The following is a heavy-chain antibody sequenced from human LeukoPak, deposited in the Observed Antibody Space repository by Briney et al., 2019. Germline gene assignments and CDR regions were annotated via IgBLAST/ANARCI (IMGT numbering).Heavy chain of an antibody. V-gene: IGHV1-46*01. CDR3: ARTYLGGIVPAANWFDP. J-gene: IGHJ5*02. CDR2: ISPSGGST. CDR1: GYTFTGYW. D-gene: IGHD2-2*01. Sequence: ASVTVSCTAFGYTFTGYWMHWVRQAPGQGPEWMGVISPSGGSTIYAQKFKGRVTLTRDMSTSTDYLELSSLRSEDTAVYYCARTYLGGIVPAANWFDPWGQGTLVTVSS.